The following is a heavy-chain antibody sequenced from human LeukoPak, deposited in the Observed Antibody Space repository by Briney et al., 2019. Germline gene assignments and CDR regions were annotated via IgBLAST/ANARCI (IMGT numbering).Heavy chain of an antibody. V-gene: IGHV4-30-4*01. CDR3: ARGLYYYDSSGYPRAFDI. J-gene: IGHJ3*02. CDR1: GGSISSGDYY. D-gene: IGHD3-22*01. Sequence: PSETLSLTCTVSGGSISSGDYYWSWIRQPPGKGLEWIGYIYYSGSTYYNPSLKSRVTISVDTSKNQFSLKLSSVTAADTAVYYCARGLYYYDSSGYPRAFDIWGQGTMVTVSS. CDR2: IYYSGST.